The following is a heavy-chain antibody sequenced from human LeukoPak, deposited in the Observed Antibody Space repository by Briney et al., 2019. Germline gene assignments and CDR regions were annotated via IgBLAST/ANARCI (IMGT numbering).Heavy chain of an antibody. CDR1: GFTFSGSA. CDR3: TRHEDYYYYYMDV. V-gene: IGHV3-73*01. Sequence: GGSLRLSCAASGFTFSGSAMHWVRQASGKGLEWVGRIRSKANSYATAYAASVNGRFTISRDDSKNTAYLQMNSLKTEDTAVYYCTRHEDYYYYYMDVWGKGTTVTVSS. CDR2: IRSKANSYAT. J-gene: IGHJ6*03.